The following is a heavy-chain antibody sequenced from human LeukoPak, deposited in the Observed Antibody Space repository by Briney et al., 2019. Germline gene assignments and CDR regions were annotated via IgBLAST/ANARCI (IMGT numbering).Heavy chain of an antibody. V-gene: IGHV3-7*01. CDR3: ARDLWELLLSGTGDAFDI. J-gene: IGHJ3*02. CDR1: GFTFSDHW. CDR2: IKNDGSEK. D-gene: IGHD1-26*01. Sequence: GGSLRLSCAASGFTFSDHWMSWLRQAPGRGLEYVANIKNDGSEKNYVDSVKGRFTISRDNAKNSLYLHMRSLRAEDTAVYYCARDLWELLLSGTGDAFDIWGQGTMVTVSS.